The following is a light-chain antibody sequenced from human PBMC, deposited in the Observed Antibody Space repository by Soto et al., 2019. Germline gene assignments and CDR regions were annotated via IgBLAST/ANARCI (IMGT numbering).Light chain of an antibody. CDR2: DVR. CDR1: SSDVASYNY. Sequence: QSVLTQPRSVSGSPGQSVTISCTGTSSDVASYNYVSWYQQHPGKAPKLIIYDVRKRPSGVPDRFFGSKSASTASLTISGLQAEDEAEYYCCSHAGSYTYVYGTGTKVTVL. J-gene: IGLJ1*01. V-gene: IGLV2-11*01. CDR3: CSHAGSYTYV.